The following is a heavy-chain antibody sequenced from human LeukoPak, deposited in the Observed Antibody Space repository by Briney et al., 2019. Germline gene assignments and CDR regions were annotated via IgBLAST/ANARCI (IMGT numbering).Heavy chain of an antibody. D-gene: IGHD2-2*01. J-gene: IGHJ4*02. Sequence: GGSLRLSCAASGFTFSSYSMHWVRQAPGKGLVWVSRINSDGSSTSYADSVKGRFTISRDNAKNTLYLQMNSLRAEDTAVYYCARDPNGDQRYCSSTSCYDPHFDYWGQGTLVTVSS. CDR1: GFTFSSYS. V-gene: IGHV3-74*01. CDR2: INSDGSST. CDR3: ARDPNGDQRYCSSTSCYDPHFDY.